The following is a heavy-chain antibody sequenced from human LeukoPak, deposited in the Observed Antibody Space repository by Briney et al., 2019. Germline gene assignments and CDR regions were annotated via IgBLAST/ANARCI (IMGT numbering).Heavy chain of an antibody. D-gene: IGHD6-13*01. J-gene: IGHJ6*03. CDR1: GGSISSSSYY. CDR2: MYYTGST. V-gene: IGHV4-39*07. Sequence: SETLSLTCLVSGGSISSSSYYWGWIRQPPGKGLEWIGSMYYTGSTYYNPSLKSRVTISVDTSKNQFSLKLSSVTAADTAVYYCARTKEAAARWTYYYYMDVWGKGTTVTVSS. CDR3: ARTKEAAARWTYYYYMDV.